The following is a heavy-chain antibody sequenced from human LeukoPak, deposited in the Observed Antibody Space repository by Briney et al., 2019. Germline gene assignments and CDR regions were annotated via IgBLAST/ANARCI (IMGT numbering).Heavy chain of an antibody. CDR1: GFTFSNYA. V-gene: IGHV3-49*04. D-gene: IGHD5-12*01. CDR2: IRSKAYGRTT. J-gene: IGHJ3*02. Sequence: PGGSLRLSCATSGFTFSNYAVSWVRQAPGKGLEWVGFIRSKAYGRTTEYAASVKGRFTISRDDSKSIAYLQMNSLKTEDTAVYYCSSYSGYDQSAFGIWGQGTMVTVSS. CDR3: SSYSGYDQSAFGI.